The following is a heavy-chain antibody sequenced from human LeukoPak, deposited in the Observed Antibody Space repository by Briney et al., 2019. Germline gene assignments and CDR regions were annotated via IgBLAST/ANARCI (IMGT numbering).Heavy chain of an antibody. CDR2: INHSGST. V-gene: IGHV4-34*01. D-gene: IGHD3-10*01. Sequence: PSETLSLTCAVYGGSFSGYYWSWIRQPPGKGLEWIGEINHSGSTNYNPSLKSRVTISVDTSKNQFSLKLSSVTAADTAVYYCARHRARLDYGSGSYYYYYMDVWGKGTTVTISS. CDR3: ARHRARLDYGSGSYYYYYMDV. J-gene: IGHJ6*03. CDR1: GGSFSGYY.